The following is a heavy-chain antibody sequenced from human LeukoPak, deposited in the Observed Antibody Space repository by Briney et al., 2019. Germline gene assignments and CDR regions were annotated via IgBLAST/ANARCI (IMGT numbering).Heavy chain of an antibody. J-gene: IGHJ3*02. Sequence: KTSETLSLTCAVYGGSFSGYYWSWIRQPPGKGLEWIGEINHSGSTNYNPSLKSRVTISVDTSKNQFSLKLSSVTAADTAVYYCARGHLGLVVFDIGGKGKMVPVS. V-gene: IGHV4-34*01. CDR1: GGSFSGYY. CDR2: INHSGST. CDR3: ARGHLGLVVFDI. D-gene: IGHD7-27*01.